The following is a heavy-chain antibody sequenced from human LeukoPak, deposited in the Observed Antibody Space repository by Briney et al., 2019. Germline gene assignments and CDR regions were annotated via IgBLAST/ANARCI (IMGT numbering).Heavy chain of an antibody. Sequence: KPSETLSLTCAVYGVSFSGYYWSWIRQPPGKGLEWIGEINHSGSTNYNPSLKSRVTISVDTSKNQFSLKLSSVTAADTAVYYCASYTAGGGGLDYWGQGTLVSVSS. V-gene: IGHV4-34*01. CDR2: INHSGST. CDR3: ASYTAGGGGLDY. CDR1: GVSFSGYY. D-gene: IGHD5-18*01. J-gene: IGHJ4*02.